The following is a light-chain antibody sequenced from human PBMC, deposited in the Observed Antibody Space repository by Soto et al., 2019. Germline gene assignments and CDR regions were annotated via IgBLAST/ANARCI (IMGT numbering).Light chain of an antibody. CDR2: LGS. Sequence: DTVMTQSPLSLPVTPGEPASISCRSSQSLLHSNGYNYLDWYLQKPGQSPQLLIYLGSDRASAVADRFSGSGSGTDFTLKISRVEAEDVGFYYCMQALHTPRTFGQGTNVEIK. J-gene: IGKJ1*01. V-gene: IGKV2-28*01. CDR1: QSLLHSNGYNY. CDR3: MQALHTPRT.